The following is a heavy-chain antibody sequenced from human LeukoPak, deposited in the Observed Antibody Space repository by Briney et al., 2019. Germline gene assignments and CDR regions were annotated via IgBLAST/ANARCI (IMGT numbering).Heavy chain of an antibody. CDR2: ISSSSYI. CDR1: GFTFSSYS. Sequence: GGSLRLSCAASGFTFSSYSMNWVRQAPGKGLEWVSSISSSSYIYYADSVKGRFTISRDNAKNSLYLQMNSLRAEDTAVYYCARDSGGGSFDPWGQGTLVTVSS. J-gene: IGHJ5*02. CDR3: ARDSGGGSFDP. V-gene: IGHV3-21*01. D-gene: IGHD2-15*01.